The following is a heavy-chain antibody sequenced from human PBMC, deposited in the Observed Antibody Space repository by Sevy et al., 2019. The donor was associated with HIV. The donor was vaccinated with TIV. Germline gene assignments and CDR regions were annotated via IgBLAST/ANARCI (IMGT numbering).Heavy chain of an antibody. V-gene: IGHV1-24*01. CDR2: FDPEDGET. CDR3: ATTKDYYESYGSPFDY. J-gene: IGHJ4*02. Sequence: ASVKVSCKVSGSTLSRLSMHWVRQVPGKGLEWMASFDPEDGETFYARKFQGRVTMTEDTFTDTAYMGLSSLRSEDTAVYFCATTKDYYESYGSPFDYWGQGTLVTVSS. CDR1: GSTLSRLS. D-gene: IGHD3-22*01.